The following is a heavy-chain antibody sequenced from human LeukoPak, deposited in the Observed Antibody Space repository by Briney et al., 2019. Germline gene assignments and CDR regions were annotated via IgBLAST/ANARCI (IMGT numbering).Heavy chain of an antibody. D-gene: IGHD2-2*02. V-gene: IGHV4-4*07. CDR3: ARHEIVVVPAAIRFDAFDI. CDR2: IYTSGST. CDR1: GGSISSYY. J-gene: IGHJ3*02. Sequence: PSETLSLTCTVSGGSISSYYWSWIRQPAGKGLEWIGRIYTSGSTNYNPSLKSRVTISVDTSKNQFSLKLSSVTAADTAVYYCARHEIVVVPAAIRFDAFDIWGQGTMVTVSS.